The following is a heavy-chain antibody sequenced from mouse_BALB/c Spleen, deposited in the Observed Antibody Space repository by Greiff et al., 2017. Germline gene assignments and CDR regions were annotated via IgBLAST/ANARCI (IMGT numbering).Heavy chain of an antibody. CDR3: GREAWFAD. J-gene: IGHJ3*01. V-gene: IGHV5-17*02. CDR2: ISSGSSTI. Sequence: EVHLVESGGGLVQPGGSRKLSCAASGFTFSSFGMHWVRQAPEKGLEWVAYISSGSSTIYYADTVKGRFTISRDNPKNTLFLQMTSLRSEDTAMYYCGREAWFADGGQGTLVTVSA. CDR1: GFTFSSFG.